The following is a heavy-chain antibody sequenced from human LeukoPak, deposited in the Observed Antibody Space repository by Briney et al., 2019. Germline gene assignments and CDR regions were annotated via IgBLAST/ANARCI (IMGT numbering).Heavy chain of an antibody. CDR3: GKYRPDPTSEAYYFDS. CDR1: GFTFRMFA. Sequence: GGSLRLSCAASGFTFRMFAMSWVRQAPGKGLRWVSTLSVSGANTFYADPVKGRFTITRDNSKNTLFLQMNSLRAEDTAQYYGGKYRPDPTSEAYYFDSWGQGTLVTVSS. CDR2: LSVSGANT. J-gene: IGHJ4*02. V-gene: IGHV3-23*01. D-gene: IGHD1-14*01.